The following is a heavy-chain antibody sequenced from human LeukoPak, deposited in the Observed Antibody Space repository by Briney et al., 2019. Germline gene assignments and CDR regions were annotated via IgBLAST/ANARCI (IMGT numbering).Heavy chain of an antibody. CDR3: ARAGRSGMVRGVIKGPLYYYYYGMDV. J-gene: IGHJ6*02. CDR2: INPSGGSP. CDR1: GYTFTSHY. D-gene: IGHD3-10*01. V-gene: IGHV1-46*01. Sequence: ASVKVSCTAVGYTFTSHYMHWVRQAPGQGLEWMGIINPSGGSPSYAQKIQGRVTMTRDTSTSTVYMELSSLRSEDTAVYYCARAGRSGMVRGVIKGPLYYYYYGMDVWGQGTTVTVSS.